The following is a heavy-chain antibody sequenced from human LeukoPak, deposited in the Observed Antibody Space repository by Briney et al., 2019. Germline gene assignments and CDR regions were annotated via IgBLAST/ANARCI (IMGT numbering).Heavy chain of an antibody. CDR3: ARDLYYYGMDV. CDR2: ISSSGSTI. J-gene: IGHJ6*02. Sequence: PGGSLRLSCAASGFTFSSYEMNWVRQAPGKGLEWVSYISSSGSTIYYADSVKGRFTTSRDNAKNSLYLQMNSLRAEDTAVYYCARDLYYYGMDVWGQGTTVTVSS. CDR1: GFTFSSYE. V-gene: IGHV3-48*03.